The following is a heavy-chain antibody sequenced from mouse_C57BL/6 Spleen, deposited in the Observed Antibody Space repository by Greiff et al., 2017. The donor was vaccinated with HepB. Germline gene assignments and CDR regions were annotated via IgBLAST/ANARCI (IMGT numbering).Heavy chain of an antibody. V-gene: IGHV1-22*01. CDR1: GYTFTDYN. Sequence: VQLQQSGPELVKPGASVKMSCKASGYTFTDYNMHWVKQSHGKSLEWIGYINPNNGGTSYNQKFKGKATLTINKSSSTAYMELRSLTSEDSAVYYCARYYYGSSIDHWGQGTTLTVSS. CDR3: ARYYYGSSIDH. D-gene: IGHD1-1*01. J-gene: IGHJ2*01. CDR2: INPNNGGT.